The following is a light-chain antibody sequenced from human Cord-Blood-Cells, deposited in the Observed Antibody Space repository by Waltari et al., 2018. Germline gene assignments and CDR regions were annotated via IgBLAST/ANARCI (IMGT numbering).Light chain of an antibody. V-gene: IGLV1-47*01. J-gene: IGLJ2*01. CDR3: AAWDDSLSGVV. CDR1: SSNIGSHY. Sequence: QSVLPQPPSASGTPGQRVTIPCSGSSSNIGSHYVYWYQQPPGTAPKLLIYRNNQRPSGVPDRFSGSKSGTSASLAISGLRSEDEADYYCAAWDDSLSGVVFGGGTKLTVL. CDR2: RNN.